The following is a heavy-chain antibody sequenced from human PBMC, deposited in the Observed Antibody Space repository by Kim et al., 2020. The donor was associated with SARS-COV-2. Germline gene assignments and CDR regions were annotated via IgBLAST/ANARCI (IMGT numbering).Heavy chain of an antibody. Sequence: SETLSLTCAVYGGSFSGYYWSWIRQPPGKGLEWIGEINHSGSTNYNPSLKSRVTISVDTSKNQFSLKLSSVTAADTAVYSCARGQPFASLEYWGQGTLVT. CDR1: GGSFSGYY. D-gene: IGHD1-1*01. J-gene: IGHJ4*02. CDR3: ARGQPFASLEY. CDR2: INHSGST. V-gene: IGHV4-34*01.